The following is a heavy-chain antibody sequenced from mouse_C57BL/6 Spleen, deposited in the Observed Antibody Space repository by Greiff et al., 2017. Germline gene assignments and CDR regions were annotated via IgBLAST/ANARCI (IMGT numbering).Heavy chain of an antibody. CDR2: IYPGSGNT. D-gene: IGHD2-3*01. CDR1: GYTFTDYY. V-gene: IGHV1-84*01. J-gene: IGHJ1*03. CDR3: ARSFYDGYYGYFDV. Sequence: LMESGPELVKPGASVKISCKASGYTFTDYYINWVKQRPGQGLEWIGWIYPGSGNTKYNEKFKGKATLTVDTSSSTAYMQLSSLTSEDSAVYFCARSFYDGYYGYFDVWGTGTTVTVSS.